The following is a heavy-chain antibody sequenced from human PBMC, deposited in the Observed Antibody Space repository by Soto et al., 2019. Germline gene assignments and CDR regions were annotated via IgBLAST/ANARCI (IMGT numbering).Heavy chain of an antibody. CDR1: GFTFSIYG. J-gene: IGHJ6*02. CDR2: IWYDGSNK. V-gene: IGHV3-33*01. Sequence: GGSLRLSWAAAGFTFSIYGMHWVRQAPGKGLEWVAVIWYDGSNKYYADSVKGRFTISRDNSKNTLYLQMNSLRAEDTAVYYCASPATDYYGMDVWGQGTTVTVSS. CDR3: ASPATDYYGMDV.